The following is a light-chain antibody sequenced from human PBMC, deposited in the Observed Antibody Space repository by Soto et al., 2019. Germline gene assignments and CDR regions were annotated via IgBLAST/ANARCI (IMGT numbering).Light chain of an antibody. CDR1: SSNIGSNY. J-gene: IGLJ2*01. CDR3: AAWDDSLSVVV. Sequence: QSVLTQPPSASGTPGQRVTISCSGSSSNIGSNYVYWYQQLPGTAPXXLIXXXXQXXXXXXXXXSGSKSGTSASLAISGLXXXXXXXXXCAAWDDSLSVVVFGGGTKLTVL. CDR2: XXX. V-gene: IGLV1-47*01.